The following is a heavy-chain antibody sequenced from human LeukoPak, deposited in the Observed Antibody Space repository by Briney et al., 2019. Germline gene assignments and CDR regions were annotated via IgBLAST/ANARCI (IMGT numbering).Heavy chain of an antibody. V-gene: IGHV1-18*01. D-gene: IGHD1-26*01. Sequence: ASVKVSCKASGYTFTSYGISWVRQAPGQGLEWMGWISAYNGNTNYAQKLQGRVTMTTDISTSTAYMELRSLRSDDTAVYYCARDWQPHYSGSYFYYYGMDVWGQGTTVTVSS. J-gene: IGHJ6*02. CDR2: ISAYNGNT. CDR3: ARDWQPHYSGSYFYYYGMDV. CDR1: GYTFTSYG.